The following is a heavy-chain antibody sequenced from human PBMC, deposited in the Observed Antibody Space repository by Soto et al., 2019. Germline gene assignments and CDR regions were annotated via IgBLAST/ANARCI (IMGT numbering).Heavy chain of an antibody. Sequence: GGSLRLSCAASGFNFDDYAMHWVRQAPGKGLEWVSGISWSSVTFDYADSVKGRFTISRDNAKNSLYVQMNSLRVDDTAVYYCTRDLNWEAYWGQGTLVTVSS. CDR2: ISWSSVTF. D-gene: IGHD7-27*01. CDR1: GFNFDDYA. J-gene: IGHJ4*02. CDR3: TRDLNWEAY. V-gene: IGHV3-9*01.